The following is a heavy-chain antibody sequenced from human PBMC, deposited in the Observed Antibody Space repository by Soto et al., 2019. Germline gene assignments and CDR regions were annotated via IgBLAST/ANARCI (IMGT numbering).Heavy chain of an antibody. CDR1: GGTFSTYT. CDR3: AGDPDSHYNDSHASSYP. D-gene: IGHD3-22*01. V-gene: IGHV1-69*08. Sequence: QVQLVKSGAEVKKPGSSVKVSCNASGGTFSTYTIPWVRQAPGQGLEWMGRIIPIIGIINYAQKFQGRDTISADKFTGTAYMKLTRLRSDDTAVYYCAGDPDSHYNDSHASSYPWGQGTLVTVSS. J-gene: IGHJ5*02. CDR2: IIPIIGII.